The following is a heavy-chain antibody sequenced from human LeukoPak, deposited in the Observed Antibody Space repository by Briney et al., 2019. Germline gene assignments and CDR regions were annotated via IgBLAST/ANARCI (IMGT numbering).Heavy chain of an antibody. J-gene: IGHJ4*02. CDR3: ARDPGYCSSTSCYSGNY. D-gene: IGHD2-2*01. V-gene: IGHV1-2*02. CDR2: INPNSGGT. Sequence: ASVKVSCKASGYTFTGYYMHWVRQAPGQGLEWMGWINPNSGGTNYAQKFQGRVTMTRDTSISTAYMELSRLRSDDTAVYYCARDPGYCSSTSCYSGNYWGQGTLVTVSS. CDR1: GYTFTGYY.